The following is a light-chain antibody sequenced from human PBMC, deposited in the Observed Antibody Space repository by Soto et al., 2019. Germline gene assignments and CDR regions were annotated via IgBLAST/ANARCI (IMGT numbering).Light chain of an antibody. Sequence: QSAMTQPPSSSGSPVQAVTISCTGTSSDVGGYNHVSWYQQHPGKAPRLMIYGVDKRPSAVPDRFSGSKAGNMASLTLAWRQAADEDDYFCSLSAGNTNLVFGGG. CDR1: SSDVGGYNH. J-gene: IGLJ2*01. CDR2: GVD. CDR3: SLSAGNTNLV. V-gene: IGLV2-8*01.